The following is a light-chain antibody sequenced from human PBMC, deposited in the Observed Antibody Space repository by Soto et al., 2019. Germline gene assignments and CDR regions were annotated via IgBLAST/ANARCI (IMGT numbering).Light chain of an antibody. CDR3: QQYGNLIT. Sequence: EIVMTQSPATLSVSPAARATLSCSARPYISSNLAWYQQKPGQAPRLLIYGASTRATGIPARFSGSGSGTDFTLTISRLEPEDFAVYYCQQYGNLITFGQGTRLEIK. CDR1: PYISSN. J-gene: IGKJ5*01. CDR2: GAS. V-gene: IGKV3-15*01.